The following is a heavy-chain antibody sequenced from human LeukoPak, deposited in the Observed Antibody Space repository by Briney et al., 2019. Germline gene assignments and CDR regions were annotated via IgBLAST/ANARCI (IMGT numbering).Heavy chain of an antibody. CDR3: ARYGVFGDTPRGHFDY. CDR1: GFSFSNYA. Sequence: GGSLRLSCEASGFSFSNYAMTRVRQAPGKRLEWVSAISGSGTRVYYADSVRGRFTISRDKSKNALYLQLNSLRAEDTAVYYCARYGVFGDTPRGHFDYWGQGTLVTVSA. CDR2: ISGSGTRV. D-gene: IGHD3-10*02. V-gene: IGHV3-23*01. J-gene: IGHJ4*02.